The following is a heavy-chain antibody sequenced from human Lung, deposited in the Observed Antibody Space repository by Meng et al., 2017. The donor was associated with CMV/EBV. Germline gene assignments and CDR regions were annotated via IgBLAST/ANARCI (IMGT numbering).Heavy chain of an antibody. J-gene: IGHJ6*02. V-gene: IGHV3-33*06. Sequence: GGSLRLXCAASGFTFSSYGMHWVRQAPGKGLEWVAVIWNDGSIKYYADSVKGRFTISRDNSKNTLYLQMYSLRADDTAVYHCAKVQFGRYFDGRDGMDVWGPGTXVNGAS. D-gene: IGHD3-9*01. CDR2: IWNDGSIK. CDR3: AKVQFGRYFDGRDGMDV. CDR1: GFTFSSYG.